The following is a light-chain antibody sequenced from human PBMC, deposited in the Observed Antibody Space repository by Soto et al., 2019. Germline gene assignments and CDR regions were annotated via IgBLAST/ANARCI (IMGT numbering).Light chain of an antibody. CDR3: SSYTPNRRL. J-gene: IGLJ3*02. Sequence: QSALTQPASVSGSPGQSITISCTGTSSDVGAYKYVSWYQQHPGKAPKLILYEVFNRPSGVSTRFSGSRSGNTASLTISGLQPEDKADYHCSSYTPNRRLFGGGTKLTVL. V-gene: IGLV2-14*01. CDR1: SSDVGAYKY. CDR2: EVF.